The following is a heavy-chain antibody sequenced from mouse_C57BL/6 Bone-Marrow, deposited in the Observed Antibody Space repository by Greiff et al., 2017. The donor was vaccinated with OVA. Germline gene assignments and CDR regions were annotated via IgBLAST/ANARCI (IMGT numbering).Heavy chain of an antibody. V-gene: IGHV1-50*01. CDR1: GYTFTSYW. CDR3: ASAVFAY. Sequence: VQLQQPGAEFVKPGASVKLSCKASGYTFTSYWMQWVKQRPGQGLEWIGEIDPSDSYTNYNQKFKGKATLTVDTSSSTAYMQLSSLTSEDSAVYYCASAVFAYWGQGTLVTVSA. CDR2: IDPSDSYT. J-gene: IGHJ3*01.